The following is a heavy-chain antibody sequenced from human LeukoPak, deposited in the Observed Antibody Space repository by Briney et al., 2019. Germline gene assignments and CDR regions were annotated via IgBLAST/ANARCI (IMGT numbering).Heavy chain of an antibody. CDR1: GFTFDDYA. J-gene: IGHJ4*02. V-gene: IGHV3-9*01. D-gene: IGHD2-2*01. Sequence: GGSLRLSCAASGFTFDDYAMHWVRQAPGKGLEWVSGISWNSGSIGYADSVKGRFTISRDNAKNSLFLQMNTPRIEDTAIYYCARDGRGTEYAIFDSWGQGSPVTVSP. CDR3: ARDGRGTEYAIFDS. CDR2: ISWNSGSI.